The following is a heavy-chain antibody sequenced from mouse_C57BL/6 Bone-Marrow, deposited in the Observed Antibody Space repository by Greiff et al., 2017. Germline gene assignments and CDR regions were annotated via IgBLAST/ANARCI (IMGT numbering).Heavy chain of an antibody. CDR2: IHPNSGST. V-gene: IGHV1-64*01. CDR3: ARGGSYYSFFYGMDY. CDR1: GYTFTSYW. J-gene: IGHJ4*01. D-gene: IGHD2-12*01. Sequence: QVQLQQPGAELVKPGASVKLSCKASGYTFTSYWMHWVKQRPGQGLEWIGMIHPNSGSTNYNEKFKGKATLTVDKSSSTAYMQLSSLTSEDSAVYYCARGGSYYSFFYGMDYWGQGNSVTVSA.